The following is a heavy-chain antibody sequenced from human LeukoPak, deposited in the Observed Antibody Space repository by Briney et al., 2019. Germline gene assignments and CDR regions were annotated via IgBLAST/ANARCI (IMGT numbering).Heavy chain of an antibody. CDR2: ISGSGGST. CDR1: GFTFSSYA. CDR3: AKDNIVVVTAAFFDY. Sequence: GGSLRLSCAASGFTFSSYAMSWVRQAPGKGLEWVSAISGSGGSTYYADSVKGRFTISRDNSKNTLYLQMNGLRAEDTAVYYCAKDNIVVVTAAFFDYWGQGTLVTVSS. D-gene: IGHD2-21*02. V-gene: IGHV3-23*01. J-gene: IGHJ4*02.